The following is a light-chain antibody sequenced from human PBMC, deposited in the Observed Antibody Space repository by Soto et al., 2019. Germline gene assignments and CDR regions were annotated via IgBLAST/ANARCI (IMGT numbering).Light chain of an antibody. V-gene: IGLV2-14*01. CDR3: SSYTRGGSVI. Sequence: QSVLTQPASVTGAAGGASSISCTATTSVVGDYNYVSWYQQYPGKAPKPIIYHVSDRPSGVSNRFSGSKSGDTASLTISGLQAEDEADYYCSSYTRGGSVIFGGGTKVTVL. J-gene: IGLJ2*01. CDR2: HVS. CDR1: TSVVGDYNY.